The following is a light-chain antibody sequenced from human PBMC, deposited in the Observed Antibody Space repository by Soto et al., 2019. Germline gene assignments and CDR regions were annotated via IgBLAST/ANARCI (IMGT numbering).Light chain of an antibody. CDR1: QSVSSSY. CDR3: QQYGSSRWT. J-gene: IGKJ1*01. CDR2: GAS. Sequence: ESVLTQSPGTLSLSPGERATLSCRASQSVSSSYLAWYQQKPGQAPRLIIYGASSRATGIPDRFSGSGSGTDFTMTISRLEPEDFAVYYCQQYGSSRWTFGQGTKVEIK. V-gene: IGKV3-20*01.